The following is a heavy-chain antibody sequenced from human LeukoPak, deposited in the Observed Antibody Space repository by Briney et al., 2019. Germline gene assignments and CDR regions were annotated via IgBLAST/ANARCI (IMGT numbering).Heavy chain of an antibody. CDR2: IYTSGST. V-gene: IGHV4-4*07. J-gene: IGHJ3*02. D-gene: IGHD5-18*01. CDR3: ARDRPPYTASHAFDI. Sequence: SETLSLTCTVSGGSISSYYWSWIRQPAGKGLEWIGRIYTSGSTNYNPSLKSRVTISVDTSKNQFSLKLSSVTAADTAVYYCARDRPPYTASHAFDIWGQGTMVTVSS. CDR1: GGSISSYY.